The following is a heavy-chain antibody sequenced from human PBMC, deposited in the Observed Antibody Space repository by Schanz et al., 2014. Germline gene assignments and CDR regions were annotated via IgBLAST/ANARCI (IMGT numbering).Heavy chain of an antibody. J-gene: IGHJ4*02. Sequence: QVQVVQSGAEVKKPGASVKVSCKASGYTFTDYGVIWVRQAPGQGLEWMGWISAYTNNTNYAQKVQGRVTMTTDTSTGTAYMELRSLRSEDTAVYYCASSGAGYSSSWDFDYWGQGTLVTVSS. CDR1: GYTFTDYG. V-gene: IGHV1-18*01. CDR2: ISAYTNNT. CDR3: ASSGAGYSSSWDFDY. D-gene: IGHD6-13*01.